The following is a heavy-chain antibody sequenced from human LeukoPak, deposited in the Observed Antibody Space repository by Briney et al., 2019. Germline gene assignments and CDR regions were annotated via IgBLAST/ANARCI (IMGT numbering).Heavy chain of an antibody. V-gene: IGHV4-30-4*08. Sequence: SETLSLTCTVSGGSISSGDYYWSWIRQPPGKGLEWIGYIYDSGSTYYNPSLKSRVTISVDTSKNQFSLKLSSVTAADTAVYYCARDIRFILLNWGQGTLVTVSS. CDR2: IYDSGST. CDR3: ARDIRFILLN. CDR1: GGSISSGDYY. D-gene: IGHD2-15*01. J-gene: IGHJ4*02.